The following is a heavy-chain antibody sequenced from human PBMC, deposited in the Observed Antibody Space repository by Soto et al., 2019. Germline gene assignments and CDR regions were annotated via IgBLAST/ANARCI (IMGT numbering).Heavy chain of an antibody. J-gene: IGHJ4*02. CDR3: ARGGTAMVIYYFDY. D-gene: IGHD5-18*01. V-gene: IGHV1-69*13. Sequence: ASVKVSCKASGGTFSSYAISWVRQAPGQGLEWMGGIIPIFGTANYAQKFQGRVTITADESTSTAYMELSSLRSEDTAVYYCARGGTAMVIYYFDYWGQGTLVTVSS. CDR2: IIPIFGTA. CDR1: GGTFSSYA.